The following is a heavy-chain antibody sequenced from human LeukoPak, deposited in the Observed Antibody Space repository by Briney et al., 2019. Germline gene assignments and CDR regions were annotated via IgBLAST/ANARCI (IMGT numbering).Heavy chain of an antibody. CDR3: ERDPRRIAVAGYAFDY. D-gene: IGHD6-19*01. Sequence: ASVKVSCKASGYTFTSYYMHWVRQAPGQGLEWMGIINPSGGSTSYAQKFQGRVTMTRDTSTSTVYMELSSLRSEDTAVYYCERDPRRIAVAGYAFDYWGQGTLVTVSS. J-gene: IGHJ4*02. CDR2: INPSGGST. V-gene: IGHV1-46*01. CDR1: GYTFTSYY.